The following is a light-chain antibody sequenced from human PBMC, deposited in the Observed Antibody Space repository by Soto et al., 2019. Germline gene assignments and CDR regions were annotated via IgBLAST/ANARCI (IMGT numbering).Light chain of an antibody. CDR1: SSDIGGYNY. Sequence: QSALTQPASVSGSPGQSITMSCTGTSSDIGGYNYVSWYQQYPGKTPKLMIFGVSDRPSGVSNRFSGSKSGTTASLTISGLHAEDEADYYCSSYKTSSTVVVFGGGTKLTVL. CDR3: SSYKTSSTVVV. J-gene: IGLJ2*01. V-gene: IGLV2-14*01. CDR2: GVS.